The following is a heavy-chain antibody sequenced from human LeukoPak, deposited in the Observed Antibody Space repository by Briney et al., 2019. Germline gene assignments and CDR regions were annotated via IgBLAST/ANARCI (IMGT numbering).Heavy chain of an antibody. CDR2: ISGSGGST. CDR1: GFTFSSYA. D-gene: IGHD2-2*01. CDR3: AKDLDCSSTSCYAVGYFQH. J-gene: IGHJ1*01. Sequence: PGGSLRLSCAASGFTFSSYAISWVRQAPGKGLEWVSAISGSGGSTYYADSVKGRFTISRDNSKNTLYLQMNSLRAEDTAVYYCAKDLDCSSTSCYAVGYFQHWGQGTLVTVSS. V-gene: IGHV3-23*01.